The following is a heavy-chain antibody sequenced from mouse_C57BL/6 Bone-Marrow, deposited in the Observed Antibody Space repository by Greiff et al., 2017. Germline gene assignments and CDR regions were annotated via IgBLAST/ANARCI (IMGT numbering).Heavy chain of an antibody. J-gene: IGHJ2*01. CDR2: IDPSDSYT. CDR3: ARMDYYGSLDY. CDR1: GYTFTSYW. Sequence: VQLQQSGAELVMPGASVKLSCKASGYTFTSYWMHWVKQRPGQGLEWIGEIDPSDSYTNYNQKFKGKSKLTVDKSSSTAYMQLSSLTSEDSAVYYCARMDYYGSLDYWGQGTTLTVSS. D-gene: IGHD1-1*01. V-gene: IGHV1-69*01.